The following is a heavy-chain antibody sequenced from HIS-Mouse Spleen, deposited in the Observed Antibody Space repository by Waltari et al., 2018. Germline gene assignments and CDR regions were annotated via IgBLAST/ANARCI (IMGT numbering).Heavy chain of an antibody. CDR1: GYTFTGYY. J-gene: IGHJ6*02. V-gene: IGHV1-2*02. CDR3: ARDSIAVMDV. CDR2: IKPNSGGT. Sequence: QVQLVQSGAEVKKPGASVKVSCKASGYTFTGYYRHWVRQAPGQGLGWMGWIKPNSGGTKYAQKVQGRVTMSRDTSISTAYMELSRLRSDDTAVYYCARDSIAVMDVWGQGTTVTVSS. D-gene: IGHD6-19*01.